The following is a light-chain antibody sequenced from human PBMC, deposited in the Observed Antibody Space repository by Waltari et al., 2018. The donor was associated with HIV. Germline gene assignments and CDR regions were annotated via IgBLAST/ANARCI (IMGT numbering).Light chain of an antibody. CDR1: QSVLYSSHNKNY. Sequence: DIVMTQSPDSLAVFLGERATINCKSSQSVLYSSHNKNYLAWYQQKPGQPPKLLIYWASTRESGVPDRFSGSGSGTDFTLTSSSLQAEDVAGYYCQQYYSTPYTFGQGTKLQIK. CDR3: QQYYSTPYT. V-gene: IGKV4-1*01. CDR2: WAS. J-gene: IGKJ2*01.